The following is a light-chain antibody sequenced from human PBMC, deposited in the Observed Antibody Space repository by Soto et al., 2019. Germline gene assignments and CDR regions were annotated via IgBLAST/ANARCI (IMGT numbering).Light chain of an antibody. CDR3: CSYAGPYIHYV. CDR1: SSDVGGYNY. CDR2: DVS. J-gene: IGLJ1*01. V-gene: IGLV2-11*01. Sequence: QSALTQPRSVSGSPGQSVTISCTGTSSDVGGYNYVSWYQQHPGKAPELMIYDVSKRPSGVPDRFSGSKSGNTASLTISGLQPEDEADYSCCSYAGPYIHYVFGSGTQLTV.